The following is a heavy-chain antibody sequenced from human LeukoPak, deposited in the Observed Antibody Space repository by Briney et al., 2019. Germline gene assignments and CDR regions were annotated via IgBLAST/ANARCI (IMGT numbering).Heavy chain of an antibody. V-gene: IGHV3-7*01. CDR1: GFSFSSFW. CDR2: LDSDASVR. J-gene: IGHJ4*02. Sequence: GGSLRLSCAASGFSFSSFWMGWVRQAPGKGLEGVTILDSDASVRLYAENVKGRFIVSRDNAKNSLYLQLNNLGAEDTAVYYCVRDPGWGAYDYWGQGTVVTVSS. D-gene: IGHD7-27*01. CDR3: VRDPGWGAYDY.